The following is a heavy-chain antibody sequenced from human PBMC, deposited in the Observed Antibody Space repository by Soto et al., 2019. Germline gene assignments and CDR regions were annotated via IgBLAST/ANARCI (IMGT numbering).Heavy chain of an antibody. J-gene: IGHJ4*02. CDR1: GFTFSSYW. V-gene: IGHV3-7*01. CDR3: ARDQNYDFWSGYSAY. CDR2: IKQDGSEK. Sequence: PGGSLRLSCAASGFTFSSYWMSWVRQAPGKGLEWVANIKQDGSEKYYVDSVKGRFTISRDNAKNSLYLQMNSLRAEDTAVYYCARDQNYDFWSGYSAYWGQGTLVTVSS. D-gene: IGHD3-3*01.